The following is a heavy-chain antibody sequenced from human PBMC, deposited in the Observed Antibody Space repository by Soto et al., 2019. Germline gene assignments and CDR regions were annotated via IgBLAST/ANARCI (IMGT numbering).Heavy chain of an antibody. CDR1: GGTFSSYA. J-gene: IGHJ6*02. D-gene: IGHD6-6*01. Sequence: ASVKVSCKASGGTFSSYAISWVRQAPGQGLEWMGGIIPIFGTANYAQKFQGRVTITADESTSTAYMELSSLRSEDTAVYYCARDLKQLGYYHYGMDVWGQGTTVTVS. CDR3: ARDLKQLGYYHYGMDV. CDR2: IIPIFGTA. V-gene: IGHV1-69*13.